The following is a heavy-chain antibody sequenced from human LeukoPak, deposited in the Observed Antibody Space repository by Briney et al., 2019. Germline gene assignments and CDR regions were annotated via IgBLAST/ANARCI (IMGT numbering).Heavy chain of an antibody. CDR1: GGTFSSCA. V-gene: IGHV1-46*01. CDR3: ARYIYGYLHY. Sequence: ASVKVSSKASGGTFSSCAINWVRQAPGQGLEWMGIINPSGGSTSYAQKFQGRVTMTRDTSTSTVYMELSSLRSEDTAVYYCARYIYGYLHYWGQGTLVTVSS. D-gene: IGHD5-18*01. J-gene: IGHJ4*02. CDR2: INPSGGST.